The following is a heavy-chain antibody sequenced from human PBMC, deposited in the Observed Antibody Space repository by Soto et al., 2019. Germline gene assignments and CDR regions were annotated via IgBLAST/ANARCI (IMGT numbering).Heavy chain of an antibody. CDR1: GGSVSSESYY. Sequence: SETLSLTCSVSGGSVSSESYYWSWIRQTPGKGLEWIGNVENSGSTKYNPSLKSRVTISVDTSKNQFSLKLSSVTGADTAVYYCARERGDSHWIDPWGQGTLVTVSS. D-gene: IGHD2-21*01. V-gene: IGHV4-61*01. J-gene: IGHJ5*02. CDR2: VENSGST. CDR3: ARERGDSHWIDP.